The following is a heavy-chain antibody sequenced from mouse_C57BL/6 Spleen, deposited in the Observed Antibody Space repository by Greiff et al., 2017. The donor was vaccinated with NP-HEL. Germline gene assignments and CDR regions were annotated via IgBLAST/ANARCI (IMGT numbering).Heavy chain of an antibody. CDR2: INPNNGGT. Sequence: EVKLQQSGPELVKPGASVKISCKASGYTFTDYYMNWVKQSHGKSLEWIGDINPNNGGTSYNQKFKGKATLTVDKSSSTAYMELRSLTSEDSAVYYCARGYDSFDYWGQGTTLTVSS. D-gene: IGHD2-2*01. J-gene: IGHJ2*01. CDR3: ARGYDSFDY. V-gene: IGHV1-26*01. CDR1: GYTFTDYY.